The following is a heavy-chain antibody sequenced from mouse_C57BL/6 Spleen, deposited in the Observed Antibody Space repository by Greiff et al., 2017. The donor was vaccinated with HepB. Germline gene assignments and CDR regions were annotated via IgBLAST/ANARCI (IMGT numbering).Heavy chain of an antibody. CDR1: GYTFTDYY. J-gene: IGHJ4*01. Sequence: VQLQQSGAELVRPGASVKLSCKASGYTFTDYYINWVKQRPGQGLEWIARIYPGSGNTYYNEKFKGKATLTAEKSSSTAYMQLSSLTSEDSAVYFCARRNGYYDAMDYWGQGTSVTVSS. CDR2: IYPGSGNT. CDR3: ARRNGYYDAMDY. V-gene: IGHV1-76*01. D-gene: IGHD2-2*01.